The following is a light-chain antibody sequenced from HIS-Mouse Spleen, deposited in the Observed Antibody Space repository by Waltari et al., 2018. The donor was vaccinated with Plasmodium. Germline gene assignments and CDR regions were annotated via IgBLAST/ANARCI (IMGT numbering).Light chain of an antibody. V-gene: IGLV3-25*03. CDR1: ALPKQY. Sequence: SYELTQPPSVSVSPGQTARITCSGDALPKQYPYWYQQKPGQAPVLVIYKDSERPSGIPGRFSGSSSGTTVTLTISGVQAEDEADYYCQSADSSGTPNWVFGGGTKLTVL. CDR2: KDS. J-gene: IGLJ3*02. CDR3: QSADSSGTPNWV.